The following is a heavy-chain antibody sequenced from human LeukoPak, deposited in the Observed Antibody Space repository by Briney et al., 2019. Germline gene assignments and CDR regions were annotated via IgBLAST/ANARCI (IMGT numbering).Heavy chain of an antibody. CDR3: SRDLRGRDDY. CDR2: IDEGGSVT. V-gene: IGHV3-74*01. Sequence: GGSLRLSCAASGFTFSNYWMHWVRQAPGKGLVWVSRIDEGGSVTDYADSVKGRFTISRDNAKNTLYLEMNSLRAEDTAVYYCSRDLRGRDDYWGQGTLVSVSS. D-gene: IGHD5-24*01. J-gene: IGHJ4*02. CDR1: GFTFSNYW.